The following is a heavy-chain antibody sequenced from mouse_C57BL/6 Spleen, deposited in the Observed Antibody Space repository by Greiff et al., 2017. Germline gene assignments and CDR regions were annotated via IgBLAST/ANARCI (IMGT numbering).Heavy chain of an antibody. Sequence: QVQLQQPGAELVKPGASVKLSCKASGYTFTSYWMHWVKQRPGRGLEWIGKIEPNSGGTKYNEKFKNKATLTVDKPSSTAYMQLSSLTSEDSAVYDCARGGSVYSNYEDDAMDYWGQVTSVTVSS. J-gene: IGHJ4*01. CDR2: IEPNSGGT. CDR1: GYTFTSYW. CDR3: ARGGSVYSNYEDDAMDY. D-gene: IGHD2-5*01. V-gene: IGHV1-72*01.